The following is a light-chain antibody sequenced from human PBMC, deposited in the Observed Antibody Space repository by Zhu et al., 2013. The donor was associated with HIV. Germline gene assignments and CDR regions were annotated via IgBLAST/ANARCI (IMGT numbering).Light chain of an antibody. J-gene: IGKJ1*01. CDR2: GAS. CDR1: QSVSNDY. Sequence: EIVLTQSPGTLSLSPGERATLLCKASQSVSNDYLAWYQQRPGQAPRLLIYGASGRATGIPDRFSGTGSGTDFTLIISRLEPEDFAVYYCHQYANAPRTFGQGTKVEIK. CDR3: HQYANAPRT. V-gene: IGKV3-20*01.